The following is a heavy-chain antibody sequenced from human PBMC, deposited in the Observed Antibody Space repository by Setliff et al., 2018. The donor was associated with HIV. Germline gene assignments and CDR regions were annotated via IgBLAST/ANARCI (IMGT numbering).Heavy chain of an antibody. CDR2: IRSKAYGGTT. Sequence: GGSLRLSCTTSGFTFGDYAMSWVRQAPGKGLEWVGFIRSKAYGGTTKYAASVKGRFIISRDDSKSIAYLQMNSLKTEDTAVYFCTTYGDYDEYFDLWGRGTLVTVSS. V-gene: IGHV3-49*04. D-gene: IGHD4-17*01. CDR3: TTYGDYDEYFDL. J-gene: IGHJ2*01. CDR1: GFTFGDYA.